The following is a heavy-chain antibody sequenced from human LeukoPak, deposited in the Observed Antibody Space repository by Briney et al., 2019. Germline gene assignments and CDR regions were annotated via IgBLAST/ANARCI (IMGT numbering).Heavy chain of an antibody. Sequence: SETLSLTCTVPGSSISRYYWSWIRQPPGKGLEWIGYIYYSGSTNYNPSLKSRVTISVDTSKNQFSLKLSSVTAADTAVYYCARVRSYGVYFDYWGQGTLVTVSS. D-gene: IGHD5-18*01. CDR1: GSSISRYY. CDR2: IYYSGST. V-gene: IGHV4-59*01. J-gene: IGHJ4*02. CDR3: ARVRSYGVYFDY.